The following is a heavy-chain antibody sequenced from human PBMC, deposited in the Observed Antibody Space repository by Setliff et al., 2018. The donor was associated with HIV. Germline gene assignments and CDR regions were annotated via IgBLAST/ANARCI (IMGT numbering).Heavy chain of an antibody. CDR1: GGSISSSSYY. Sequence: LETLSLTCTVSGGSISSSSYYWGWIRQPPGKGLEWIGSIYYSGSTYYNPSLKSRVTISVDTSKNQFSLKLSSVTAADTAVYYCASLVGGAVAGPYWGQGTLVTVSS. D-gene: IGHD6-19*01. CDR3: ASLVGGAVAGPY. J-gene: IGHJ4*02. CDR2: IYYSGST. V-gene: IGHV4-39*01.